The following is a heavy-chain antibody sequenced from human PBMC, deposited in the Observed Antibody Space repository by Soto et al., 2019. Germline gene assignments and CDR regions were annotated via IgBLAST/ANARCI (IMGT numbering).Heavy chain of an antibody. CDR2: IFYSGSI. D-gene: IGHD3-10*01. V-gene: IGHV4-39*01. CDR1: GDSISSSNYF. J-gene: IGHJ4*02. CDR3: ARRYGWLYFDY. Sequence: SETLSLTCTVSGDSISSSNYFWGWIRQPPGKGLEWIGTIFYSGSIYYNPSLKSRVTISVDTSKNQFSLKLTSVTAADTALYYCARRYGWLYFDYWGQGSLVTVSS.